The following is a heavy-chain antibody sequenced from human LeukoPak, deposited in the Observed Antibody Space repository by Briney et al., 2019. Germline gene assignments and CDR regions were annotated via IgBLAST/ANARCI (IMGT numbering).Heavy chain of an antibody. Sequence: GGSLRLSRTASGFDFSGSAVNWVRQAPGKGLEWVSAITDTGNTYYADSVKGRFTISRDNSKNTMYLQMNSLRAEDTAMYYCARGKSAGIWGQGTLVTVSS. CDR2: ITDTGNT. V-gene: IGHV3-23*01. CDR3: ARGKSAGI. CDR1: GFDFSGSA. J-gene: IGHJ4*02.